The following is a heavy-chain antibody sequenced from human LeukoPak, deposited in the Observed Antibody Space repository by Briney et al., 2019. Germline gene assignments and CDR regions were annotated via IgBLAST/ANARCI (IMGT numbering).Heavy chain of an antibody. CDR3: AKGYSSSWYYRYFDY. CDR2: ISYDGSNK. V-gene: IGHV3-30*18. J-gene: IGHJ4*02. D-gene: IGHD6-13*01. CDR1: GFTFSSYG. Sequence: GGSLGLSCAASGFTFSSYGMHWVRQAPGKGLEWVAVISYDGSNKYYADSVKGRFTISRDNSKNTLYLQMNSLRAEDTAVYYCAKGYSSSWYYRYFDYWGQGTLVTVSS.